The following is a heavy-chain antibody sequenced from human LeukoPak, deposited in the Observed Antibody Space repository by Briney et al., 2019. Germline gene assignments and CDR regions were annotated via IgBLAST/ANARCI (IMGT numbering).Heavy chain of an antibody. CDR1: GGTFSSYA. CDR2: IIPIFGTA. V-gene: IGHV1-69*05. J-gene: IGHJ6*03. CDR3: ASKYSSSSVRTWRYYYYYMDV. D-gene: IGHD6-6*01. Sequence: ASVKVSCKASGGTFSSYAISWVRQAPGQGLEWMGGIIPIFGTANYAQKFQGRVTITTDESTSTAYMELSSLRSEDTAAYYCASKYSSSSVRTWRYYYYYMDVWGKGTTVTVSS.